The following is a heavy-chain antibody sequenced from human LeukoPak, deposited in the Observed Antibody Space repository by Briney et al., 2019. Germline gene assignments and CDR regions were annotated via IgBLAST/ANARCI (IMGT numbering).Heavy chain of an antibody. CDR1: GGSISSGGYY. V-gene: IGHV4-30-2*01. CDR3: TSVSAATIDY. J-gene: IGHJ4*02. Sequence: KSSQTLSLTCTVSGGSISSGGYYWSWIRQPPGKGLEWIGYIYHSGSTYYNPSLKSRVTISVDRSKNQFSLKLSSVTAADTAVYYCTSVSAATIDYWGQGTLVTVSS. D-gene: IGHD1-26*01. CDR2: IYHSGST.